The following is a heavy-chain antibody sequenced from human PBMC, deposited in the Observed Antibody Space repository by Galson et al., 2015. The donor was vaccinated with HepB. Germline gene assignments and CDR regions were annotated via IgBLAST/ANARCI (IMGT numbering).Heavy chain of an antibody. J-gene: IGHJ5*02. V-gene: IGHV4-39*07. CDR3: ARVGGTHGRWFDP. CDR1: GGSISSSSYY. Sequence: LSLTCTVSGGSISSSSYYWGWIRQPPGKGLEWIGSIYYSGSTYYNPSLKSRVTISVDTSKNQFSLKLSSVTAADTAVYYCARVGGTHGRWFDPWGQGTLVTVSS. D-gene: IGHD1-1*01. CDR2: IYYSGST.